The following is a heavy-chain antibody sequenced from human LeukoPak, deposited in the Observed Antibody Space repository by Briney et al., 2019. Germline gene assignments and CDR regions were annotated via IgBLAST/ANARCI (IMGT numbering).Heavy chain of an antibody. D-gene: IGHD3-16*01. CDR1: GFTFGNYA. J-gene: IGHJ6*02. CDR2: ITCSNGAE. CDR3: AKGRGADTSYGMNV. V-gene: IGHV3-9*01. Sequence: GRSLRLSCAASGFTFGNYAMRWVRQAPGKGLEWVSSITCSNGAEDYADSVKGRCTISRDNAKNCVYLELNSLRAEDTALYYCAKGRGADTSYGMNVWGQGTTVIVSS.